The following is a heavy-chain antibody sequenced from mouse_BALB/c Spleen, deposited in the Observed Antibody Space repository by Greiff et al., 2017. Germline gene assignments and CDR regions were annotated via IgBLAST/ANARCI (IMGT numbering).Heavy chain of an antibody. Sequence: VQLQQSGAELAKPGASVKMSCKASGYTFTSYWMHWVKQRPGQGLEWIGYINPSTGYTEYNQKFKDKATLTADKSSSTAYMQLSSLTSEDSAVYYCARRTTVVATRSFDYWGQGTTLTGSS. D-gene: IGHD1-1*01. J-gene: IGHJ2*01. CDR2: INPSTGYT. V-gene: IGHV1-7*01. CDR3: ARRTTVVATRSFDY. CDR1: GYTFTSYW.